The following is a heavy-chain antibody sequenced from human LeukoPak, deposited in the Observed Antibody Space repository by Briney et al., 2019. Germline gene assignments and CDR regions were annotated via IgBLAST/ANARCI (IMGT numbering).Heavy chain of an antibody. J-gene: IGHJ3*02. CDR1: GGSFSGHY. D-gene: IGHD2-21*01. CDR3: ARDYSLPTNKEGDAFDI. CDR2: INHSGRT. V-gene: IGHV4-34*01. Sequence: PSETLSLTCAVYGGSFSGHYWSWIRQPPGKGLEWIGEINHSGRTNYNPSLKSRVTISVETSKNQFSLKLNSVTAADTAVYYCARDYSLPTNKEGDAFDIWGQGTMVTVSS.